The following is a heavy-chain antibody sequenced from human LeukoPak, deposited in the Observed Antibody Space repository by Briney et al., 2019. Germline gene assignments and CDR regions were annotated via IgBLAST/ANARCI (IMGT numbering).Heavy chain of an antibody. V-gene: IGHV3-74*01. CDR2: LKSDGRST. J-gene: IGHJ5*02. Sequence: GGSLRLSCAASGFTFSSHWMHWVRQAPGKGLVWVSRLKSDGRSTSYADYVKGRFTISRDNAKNSLHLQMNSLRAEDTAVYYCARKTYYYDSGDYGWFDPWGQGTLVSVSS. CDR3: ARKTYYYDSGDYGWFDP. CDR1: GFTFSSHW. D-gene: IGHD3-22*01.